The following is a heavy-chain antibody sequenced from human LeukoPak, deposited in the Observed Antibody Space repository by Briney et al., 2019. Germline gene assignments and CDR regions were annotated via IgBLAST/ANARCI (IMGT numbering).Heavy chain of an antibody. CDR2: ISWNSGSI. V-gene: IGHV3-9*01. J-gene: IGHJ4*02. CDR1: GFTFDDYA. Sequence: PGGSLRLSCAASGFTFDDYAMHWVRQAPGKGLEWVSGISWNSGSIDYADSVKGRFTISRDNAKNSLYLQMNSLRAEDTALYYCAKDFGVTMVQGVIGGIHYWGQGTLVTVSS. CDR3: AKDFGVTMVQGVIGGIHY. D-gene: IGHD3-10*01.